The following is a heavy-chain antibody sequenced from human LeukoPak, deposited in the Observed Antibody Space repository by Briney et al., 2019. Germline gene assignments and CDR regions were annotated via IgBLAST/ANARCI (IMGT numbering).Heavy chain of an antibody. CDR2: ISGSGTGT. Sequence: GATLILSCTASGCPFSSPAFRWVRQDPGRALYWIPAISGSGTGTNYADAVKGRFTISRDNSKNTLYLQMNSLRAEDTAVYYCAKEGGTGTRFDYWGQGTLVTVSS. CDR3: AKEGGTGTRFDY. J-gene: IGHJ4*02. V-gene: IGHV3-23*01. CDR1: GCPFSSPA. D-gene: IGHD1-7*01.